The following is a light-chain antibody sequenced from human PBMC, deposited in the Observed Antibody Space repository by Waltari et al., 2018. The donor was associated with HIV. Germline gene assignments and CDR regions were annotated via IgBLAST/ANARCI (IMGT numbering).Light chain of an antibody. Sequence: QSVLTQPPSASGTPGQRVTISCSGSSSNIGSNYVNWYRHLPGTAPELLMYRTNQRPAGVPGRFSASKSGTSASLAITGPQSEDEAHYYCAAWDDSLSRPVFGGGTRLTVL. CDR1: SSNIGSNY. CDR2: RTN. J-gene: IGLJ3*02. CDR3: AAWDDSLSRPV. V-gene: IGLV1-47*01.